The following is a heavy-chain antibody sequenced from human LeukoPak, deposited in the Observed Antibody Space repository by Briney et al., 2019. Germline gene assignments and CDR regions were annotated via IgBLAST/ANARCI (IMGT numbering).Heavy chain of an antibody. D-gene: IGHD1-26*01. J-gene: IGHJ6*03. V-gene: IGHV3-30-3*01. Sequence: GGSLRLSCAASGFTFSSYAMLWVRQAPGKGLEWVAVISYDGSNKYYADSVKGRFTISRDNSKNTLYLQMNSLRAEDTAVYYCARDGTRYYYYYMDVWGKGTTVTVSS. CDR2: ISYDGSNK. CDR3: ARDGTRYYYYYMDV. CDR1: GFTFSSYA.